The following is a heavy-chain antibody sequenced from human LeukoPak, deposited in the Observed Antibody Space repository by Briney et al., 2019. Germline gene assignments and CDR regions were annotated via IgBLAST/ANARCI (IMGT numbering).Heavy chain of an antibody. J-gene: IGHJ6*03. D-gene: IGHD5-18*01. CDR1: GYSITSGYY. Sequence: SETLSLTCTVSGYSITSGYYCGWIRQAPGKGLEWIGNFYHSGSTYYNPSLKSRVTISIDTSKNQCSLKLSSMTAADTAMYYCARGEGYLNYYMDVWGKGTTVTVSS. CDR3: ARGEGYLNYYMDV. CDR2: FYHSGST. V-gene: IGHV4-38-2*02.